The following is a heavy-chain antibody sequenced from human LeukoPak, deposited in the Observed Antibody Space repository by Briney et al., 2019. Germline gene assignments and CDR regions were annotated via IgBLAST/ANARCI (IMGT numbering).Heavy chain of an antibody. V-gene: IGHV3-53*05. D-gene: IGHD6-13*01. CDR1: GFTVSSNY. CDR3: AKEAEITAGLDY. CDR2: IDSGRST. Sequence: GGSLRLSCAVSGFTVSSNYMSWVRQAPGKGLEWVSVIDSGRSTYYADSVKGRFTISRDNSKNSLYLQMNSLRIEDTALYYCAKEAEITAGLDYWGQGTLVTVSS. J-gene: IGHJ4*02.